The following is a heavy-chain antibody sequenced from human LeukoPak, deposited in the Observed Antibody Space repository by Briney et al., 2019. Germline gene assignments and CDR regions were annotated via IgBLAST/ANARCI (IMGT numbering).Heavy chain of an antibody. CDR1: GGTFSSYA. V-gene: IGHV1-69*13. Sequence: ASVKVSCKASGGTFSSYAISWVRQAPGQGLEWMGGIIPIFGTANYAQKFQGRVTITADESTSTAYMELSSLRSEDTAVYYCARGSLRYSDWLLSYDHWGQGTLVTVSS. CDR2: IIPIFGTA. D-gene: IGHD3-9*01. J-gene: IGHJ4*02. CDR3: ARGSLRYSDWLLSYDH.